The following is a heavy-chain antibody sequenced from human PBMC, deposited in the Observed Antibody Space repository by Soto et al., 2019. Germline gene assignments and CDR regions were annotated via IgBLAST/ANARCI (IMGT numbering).Heavy chain of an antibody. V-gene: IGHV3-23*01. CDR3: ANVPIWCSSTSCYTEGFDY. CDR1: GFTFSDYA. J-gene: IGHJ4*02. CDR2: ISAGGST. D-gene: IGHD2-2*02. Sequence: EVQLLDSGGGLVQPGGSLRLSCTASGFTFSDYAMSWVRQPPGKGLEWVSVISAGGSTYYADSVKGRFTVSRANSKNTLYLQMNRLRAEDTAVYYCANVPIWCSSTSCYTEGFDYWGQGTLVTVSS.